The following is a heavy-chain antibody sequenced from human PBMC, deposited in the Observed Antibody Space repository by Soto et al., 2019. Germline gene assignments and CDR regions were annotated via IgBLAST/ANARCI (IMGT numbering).Heavy chain of an antibody. CDR3: ARDRRGQQLALQRFDP. D-gene: IGHD6-13*01. Sequence: SVKVSCKASGGTFSSYAISWVRQAPGQGLEWMGGIIPIFGTANYAQKFQGRVTITADKSTSTAYMELSSLRSEDTAVYYCARDRRGQQLALQRFDPWGQGTLVTVSS. CDR1: GGTFSSYA. CDR2: IIPIFGTA. V-gene: IGHV1-69*06. J-gene: IGHJ5*02.